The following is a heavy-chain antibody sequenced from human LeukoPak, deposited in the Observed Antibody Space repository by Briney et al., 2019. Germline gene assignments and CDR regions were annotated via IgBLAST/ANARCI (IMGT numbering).Heavy chain of an antibody. Sequence: ASVKVSCKASGYTFTSYYMHWVRQAPGQGLEWMGIINPSGGSTSYAQKFQGRVTMTRGTSTSTVYMELSSLRSEDTAVYYCARDEAPYDSSGYYPWEVGDYWGQGTLVTVSS. CDR1: GYTFTSYY. V-gene: IGHV1-46*01. CDR3: ARDEAPYDSSGYYPWEVGDY. CDR2: INPSGGST. J-gene: IGHJ4*02. D-gene: IGHD3-22*01.